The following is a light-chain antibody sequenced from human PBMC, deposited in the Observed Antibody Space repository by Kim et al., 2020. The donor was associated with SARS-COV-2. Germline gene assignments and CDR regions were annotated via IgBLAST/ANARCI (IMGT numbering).Light chain of an antibody. CDR2: GAS. V-gene: IGKV3-20*01. Sequence: LSPGERATLSCRANQSVSSSYLAWYQQKPGQAPRLLIYGASSRATGIPDRFSGSGSGTDFTLTISRLEPEDFAVYYCQQYGSSLYTFGQGTKLEIK. CDR3: QQYGSSLYT. J-gene: IGKJ2*01. CDR1: QSVSSSY.